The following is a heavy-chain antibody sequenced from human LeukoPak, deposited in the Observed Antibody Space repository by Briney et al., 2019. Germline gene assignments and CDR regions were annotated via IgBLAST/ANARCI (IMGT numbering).Heavy chain of an antibody. CDR1: GDSINNYY. Sequence: SETLSLTCTVSGDSINNYYWSWIRQHPGKGLEWIGYIYYSGSTYYNPSLKSRVTISVDTSKNQFSLKLSSVTAADTAVYYCARESTQTWWYFDLWGRGTLVTVSS. CDR2: IYYSGST. J-gene: IGHJ2*01. D-gene: IGHD5-24*01. V-gene: IGHV4-59*06. CDR3: ARESTQTWWYFDL.